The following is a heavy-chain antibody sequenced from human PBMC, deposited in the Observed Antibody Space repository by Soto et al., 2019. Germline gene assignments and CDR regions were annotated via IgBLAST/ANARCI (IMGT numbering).Heavy chain of an antibody. CDR2: MYHSGST. D-gene: IGHD3-10*01. Sequence: QLQLQESGSGLVKPSQTLSLTCAVSGGSISSGGYSWSWIRQPPGKGLEWIGYMYHSGSTYYNPSLKSRVTISVDRSKNQFSRKLSSVTAADTAVYYCARAIGWFGELLGGYYFDYWGQGTLVTVSS. CDR3: ARAIGWFGELLGGYYFDY. CDR1: GGSISSGGYS. V-gene: IGHV4-30-2*01. J-gene: IGHJ4*02.